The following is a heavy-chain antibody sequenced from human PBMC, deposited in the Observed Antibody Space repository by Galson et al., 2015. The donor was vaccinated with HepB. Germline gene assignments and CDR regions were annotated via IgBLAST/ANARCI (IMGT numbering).Heavy chain of an antibody. CDR1: GGSISSGSFY. CDR3: ARGTIFGVVFTHHFDY. D-gene: IGHD3-3*01. V-gene: IGHV4-61*02. J-gene: IGHJ4*02. CDR2: IYTSGST. Sequence: TLSLTCTVSGGSISSGSFYWTWIRQPAGKGLEWIGRIYTSGSTNYHPSLTGRVTISLNTSRNQFSLKLISVTAADTAVYYCARGTIFGVVFTHHFDYWGQGALVTVSS.